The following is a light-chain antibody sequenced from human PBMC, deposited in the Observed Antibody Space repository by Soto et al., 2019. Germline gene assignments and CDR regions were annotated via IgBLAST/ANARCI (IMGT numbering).Light chain of an antibody. J-gene: IGLJ1*01. Sequence: SYELTHPPSVSVAPGQTSKITCGGDKIGSKIVHWYKQRPGQAPVAVVFDATDRPSGIPDRISASRSGDTATLTITRVDAGDEADYYCQVWASTAEFFGFGSGTKVTVL. CDR3: QVWASTAEFFG. V-gene: IGLV3-21*02. CDR1: KIGSKI. CDR2: DAT.